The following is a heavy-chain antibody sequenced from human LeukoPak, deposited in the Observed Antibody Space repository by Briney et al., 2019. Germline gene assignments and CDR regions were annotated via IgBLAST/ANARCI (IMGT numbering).Heavy chain of an antibody. CDR3: ARGEEHGSGTVQFDY. J-gene: IGHJ4*02. CDR2: IYHSGST. V-gene: IGHV4-4*02. Sequence: SETLSLTCAVSGASISSGYWWSWVRQPPGKGLEWIGEIYHSGSTNHNPSLKSRVTISVDKSKSQFSLNLSSVTAADTAVYYCARGEEHGSGTVQFDYWGQGTLVTVSS. D-gene: IGHD3-10*01. CDR1: GASISSGYW.